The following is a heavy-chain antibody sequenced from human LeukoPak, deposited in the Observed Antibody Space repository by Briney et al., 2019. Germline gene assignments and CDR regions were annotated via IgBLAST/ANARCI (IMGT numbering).Heavy chain of an antibody. CDR2: MTPNSGNG. J-gene: IGHJ3*02. Sequence: GASVKVSCEASGYTFTSYDLHWVRQTTGQGLEWMGWMTPNSGNGGSALRFEGRVTMTTDTSTSTAYMELRSLRSDDTAVYYCAAQYTGRPNDAFDIWGQGTMVTVSS. CDR1: GYTFTSYD. V-gene: IGHV1-8*02. D-gene: IGHD1-26*01. CDR3: AAQYTGRPNDAFDI.